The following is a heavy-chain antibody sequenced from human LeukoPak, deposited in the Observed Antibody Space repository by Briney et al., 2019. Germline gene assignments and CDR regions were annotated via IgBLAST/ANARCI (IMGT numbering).Heavy chain of an antibody. Sequence: LTGGSLRLSCAASGFTFSSYAMSWVRQAPGKGLEWVSAISGSDGSTYYADSVKGRFTISRDNSKNTLYLQMNSLRAEDTAVYYCASQSGYYSVSAFDYWGQGTLVTVSS. J-gene: IGHJ4*02. CDR2: ISGSDGST. CDR1: GFTFSSYA. CDR3: ASQSGYYSVSAFDY. D-gene: IGHD3-3*01. V-gene: IGHV3-23*01.